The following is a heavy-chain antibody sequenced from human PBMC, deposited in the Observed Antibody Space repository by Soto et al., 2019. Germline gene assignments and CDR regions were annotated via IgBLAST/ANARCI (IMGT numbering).Heavy chain of an antibody. Sequence: LRQAPGQGLEWMGWINPNSGGTNYAQKFQGRVTMTRDTSISTAYMELSRLRSDDTAVYYCARVYYDSSGYYSPYYYGMDVWGQGTTVTVSS. V-gene: IGHV1-2*02. D-gene: IGHD3-22*01. CDR2: INPNSGGT. CDR3: ARVYYDSSGYYSPYYYGMDV. J-gene: IGHJ6*02.